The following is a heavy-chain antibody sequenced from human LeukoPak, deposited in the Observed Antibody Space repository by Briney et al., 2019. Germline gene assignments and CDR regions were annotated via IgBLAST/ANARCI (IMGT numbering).Heavy chain of an antibody. J-gene: IGHJ6*02. CDR1: NSVD. CDR3: AKAGDIVVVPAAMRGYYYYGMDV. CDR2: ISGSGGST. D-gene: IGHD2-2*01. V-gene: IGHV3-23*01. Sequence: NSVDLGGVRKTKRKGVEWVSAISGSGGSTYYADSVKGRFTISRDNSKNTLYLQMNSLRAEDTAVYYCAKAGDIVVVPAAMRGYYYYGMDVWGQGTTVTVSS.